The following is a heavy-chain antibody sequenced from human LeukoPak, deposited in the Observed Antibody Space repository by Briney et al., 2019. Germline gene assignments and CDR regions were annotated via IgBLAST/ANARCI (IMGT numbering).Heavy chain of an antibody. V-gene: IGHV4-34*01. CDR3: ARGGYSSGWNRVYYYYYGMDV. CDR2: INHSGST. D-gene: IGHD6-19*01. CDR1: GGSFSGYY. Sequence: SETLSLTCAVYGGSFSGYYWSWIRQPPGKGLEWIGEINHSGSTNYNPSLMSRVTISVDTSKNQFSLKLSSVTAADTAVYYCARGGYSSGWNRVYYYYYGMDVWGQGTTVTVSS. J-gene: IGHJ6*02.